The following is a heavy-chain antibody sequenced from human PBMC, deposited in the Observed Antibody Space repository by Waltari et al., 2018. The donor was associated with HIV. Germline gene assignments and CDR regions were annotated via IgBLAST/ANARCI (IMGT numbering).Heavy chain of an antibody. D-gene: IGHD3-16*01. J-gene: IGHJ3*02. V-gene: IGHV3-33*06. CDR1: GFTSGSYG. CDR2: IWSDGYNK. Sequence: QVYLMESGGGVVQPGGSRRLAWDGTGFTSGSYGMHWVRQAPGKGLEWVAVIWSDGYNKFYADSVRGRFTFSRDNSKYTLSLQMNSLRAEDTALYYCVKERGPFNGFDIWGQGTMVTVSS. CDR3: VKERGPFNGFDI.